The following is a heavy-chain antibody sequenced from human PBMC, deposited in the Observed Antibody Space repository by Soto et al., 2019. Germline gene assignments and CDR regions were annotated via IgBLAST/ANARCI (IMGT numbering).Heavy chain of an antibody. Sequence: PGGSLRLSCAASGFTFSSYAMSWVRQARGKGLEWVSAISGSGGSTYYADSVKGRFTISRDNSKNTLCLQMNSLRAEDTAVYYCAKEYHQWLEPNFDYWGQGTLVTVSS. D-gene: IGHD6-19*01. CDR2: ISGSGGST. CDR3: AKEYHQWLEPNFDY. CDR1: GFTFSSYA. V-gene: IGHV3-23*01. J-gene: IGHJ4*02.